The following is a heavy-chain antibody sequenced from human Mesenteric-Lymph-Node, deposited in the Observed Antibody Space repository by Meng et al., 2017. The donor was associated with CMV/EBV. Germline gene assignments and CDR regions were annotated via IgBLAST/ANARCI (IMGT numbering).Heavy chain of an antibody. CDR1: GFTFSSYD. V-gene: IGHV3-23*01. D-gene: IGHD3-10*01. J-gene: IGHJ4*02. Sequence: SGFTFSSYDINWVRQAPGKGLEWVSTISARSDTTYYADSVKGRFTISRDNSKNTLYLQMNSLRAEDTAIYYCAKDRPTYGSAYYFDCWGQGTLVTVSS. CDR2: ISARSDTT. CDR3: AKDRPTYGSAYYFDC.